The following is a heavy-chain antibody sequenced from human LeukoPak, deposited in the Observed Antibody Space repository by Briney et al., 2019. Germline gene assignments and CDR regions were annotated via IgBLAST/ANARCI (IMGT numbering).Heavy chain of an antibody. J-gene: IGHJ4*02. D-gene: IGHD4-17*01. CDR3: ARSPYADHFDY. Sequence: GGSLRLSCAASGFSVTSSYMTWVRQAPGKGLEWVSVISSGGTTYYADSVKGRFTISRDNSKNTLYLQMNILRAEDTAVYYCARSPYADHFDYWGKGTLVT. V-gene: IGHV3-53*01. CDR1: GFSVTSSY. CDR2: ISSGGTT.